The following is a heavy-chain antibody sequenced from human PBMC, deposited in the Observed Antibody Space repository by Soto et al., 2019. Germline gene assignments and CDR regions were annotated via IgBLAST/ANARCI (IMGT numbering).Heavy chain of an antibody. CDR3: ARDYCTNGVCYGHYFDY. CDR1: GYTFTSYG. J-gene: IGHJ4*02. CDR2: ISAYNGNT. D-gene: IGHD2-8*01. Sequence: ASVKVSCKASGYTFTSYGISWVRQAPGQGLEWMGWISAYNGNTNYAQKLQGRVTMTTDTSTSTAYMELRSLRSDDTAVYYCARDYCTNGVCYGHYFDYWGQGTLVTVSS. V-gene: IGHV1-18*01.